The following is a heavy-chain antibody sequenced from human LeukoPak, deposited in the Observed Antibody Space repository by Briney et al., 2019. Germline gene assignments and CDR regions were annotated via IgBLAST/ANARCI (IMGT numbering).Heavy chain of an antibody. V-gene: IGHV1-69*06. D-gene: IGHD2-15*01. Sequence: SVKVSCKTSGGTFSSYAISWVRQAPGQGLEWMGGIIPIFGTANYAQKFQGRVTITADKSTSTAYMELSSLRSEDTAVYYCARDCSGGSCYGAWGQGTLVTVSS. CDR2: IIPIFGTA. CDR1: GGTFSSYA. CDR3: ARDCSGGSCYGA. J-gene: IGHJ4*02.